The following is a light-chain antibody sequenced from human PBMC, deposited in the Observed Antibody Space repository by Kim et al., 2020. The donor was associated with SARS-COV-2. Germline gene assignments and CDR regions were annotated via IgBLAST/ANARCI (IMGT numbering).Light chain of an antibody. CDR1: SLRSYY. Sequence: SSELTQDPAVSVALGQTVRITCQGDSLRSYYASWYQQKPGQAPVLVIYGKNNRPSGIPDRFSGSSSGNTASLTITGAQAEDEADYYCNSRDSSGNHLFFG. CDR3: NSRDSSGNHLF. CDR2: GKN. V-gene: IGLV3-19*01. J-gene: IGLJ1*01.